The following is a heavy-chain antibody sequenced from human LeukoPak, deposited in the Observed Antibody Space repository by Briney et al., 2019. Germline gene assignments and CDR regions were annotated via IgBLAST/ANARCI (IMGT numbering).Heavy chain of an antibody. J-gene: IGHJ4*02. CDR3: ARVSYYYDSSGYYAIWFDY. Sequence: SETLSLTCTVSGGSISTSNYYWGWIRQPPGKGLEWIGNIFYSGSTYYSPSLKSRVTISLDTSRNQFSLKLSSVTAADTAVYYCARVSYYYDSSGYYAIWFDYWGQGTLVTVSS. V-gene: IGHV4-39*07. CDR2: IFYSGST. D-gene: IGHD3-22*01. CDR1: GGSISTSNYY.